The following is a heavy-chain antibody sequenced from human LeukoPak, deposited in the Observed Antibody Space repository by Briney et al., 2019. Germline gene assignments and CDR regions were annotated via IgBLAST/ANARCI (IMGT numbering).Heavy chain of an antibody. CDR2: ISSSGRT. D-gene: IGHD6-19*01. J-gene: IGHJ5*02. CDR3: AKGAGPPWFDP. Sequence: PSQTLSLTCTVSGYSLSSGYYWGWIRQPPGKGLEWIGRISSSGRTDYNPSLKSRVTISVDTTKNHLSMKLGSVTAADTAVYYCAKGAGPPWFDPWGQGTLVTVSS. CDR1: GYSLSSGYY. V-gene: IGHV4-38-2*02.